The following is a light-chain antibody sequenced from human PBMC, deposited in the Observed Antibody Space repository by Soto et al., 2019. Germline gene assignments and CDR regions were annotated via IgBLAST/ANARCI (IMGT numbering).Light chain of an antibody. CDR2: GAS. V-gene: IGKV3-15*01. CDR1: QSVSSN. CDR3: QHSKFLPNP. Sequence: ERATLSCRASQSVSSNLAWYQQKPGQAPRLLIYGASTRATGIPARFSGSASGTEFTLTISILQADDCITYCCQHSKFLPNPFGQGAMADVK. J-gene: IGKJ1*01.